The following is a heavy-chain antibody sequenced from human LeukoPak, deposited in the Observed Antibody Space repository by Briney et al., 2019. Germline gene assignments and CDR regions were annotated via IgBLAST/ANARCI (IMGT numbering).Heavy chain of an antibody. V-gene: IGHV4-39*07. Sequence: SETLSLTCTVSGGSISSSSYYWGWIRQPPGKGLEWIGSIYYSGSTYYNPSLKSRVTISVDTSKNQFSLKLSSVTAADTAVYYCARDHRSSCQNWFDPWGQGTLVTVSS. J-gene: IGHJ5*02. D-gene: IGHD6-13*01. CDR2: IYYSGST. CDR1: GGSISSSSYY. CDR3: ARDHRSSCQNWFDP.